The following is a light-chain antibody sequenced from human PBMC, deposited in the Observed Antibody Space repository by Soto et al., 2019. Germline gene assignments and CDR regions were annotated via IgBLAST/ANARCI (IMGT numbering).Light chain of an antibody. Sequence: QSALTQPASVSGSPGQSITISCTGASSDVGSYTLVSWYQHHPGKAPKVMIYEDTKRPSGVSNRFSASKSGNTASLTISGLQAEDEGDYYCCLYAGSSTWVFGGGTKLTVL. J-gene: IGLJ3*02. CDR3: CLYAGSSTWV. CDR1: SSDVGSYTL. CDR2: EDT. V-gene: IGLV2-23*01.